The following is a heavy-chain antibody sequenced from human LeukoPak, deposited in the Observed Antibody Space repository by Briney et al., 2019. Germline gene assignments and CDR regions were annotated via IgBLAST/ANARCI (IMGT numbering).Heavy chain of an antibody. V-gene: IGHV4-59*01. CDR2: MYYSGST. CDR3: ASVRVGASKLAEYIEY. J-gene: IGHJ1*01. Sequence: SETLSLTCTVPGGSISSYFWSWIRQPPGKGLEYIGYMYYSGSTNYSPSLKSRATISVDTSRNQVSLRLSSVTAADTAVYYCASVRVGASKLAEYIEYWGQGTLVTVSA. CDR1: GGSISSYF. D-gene: IGHD1-26*01.